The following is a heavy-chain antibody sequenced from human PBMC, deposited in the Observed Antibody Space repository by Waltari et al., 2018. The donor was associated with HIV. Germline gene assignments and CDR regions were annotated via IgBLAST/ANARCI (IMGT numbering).Heavy chain of an antibody. J-gene: IGHJ4*02. CDR1: GFTFSDYY. Sequence: QAQLVESGGGLVKPGGSLRLSCAASGFTFSDYYMSWIRQGPGKVVRWISDSSRSGKTENYADSVKGRFTISRDNAKNSLYLQMNTLRAEDTAVYYCAMGLYDVWGGCYPDYWGQGTLVSVSS. CDR3: AMGLYDVWGGCYPDY. CDR2: SSRSGKTE. D-gene: IGHD3-3*01. V-gene: IGHV3-11*01.